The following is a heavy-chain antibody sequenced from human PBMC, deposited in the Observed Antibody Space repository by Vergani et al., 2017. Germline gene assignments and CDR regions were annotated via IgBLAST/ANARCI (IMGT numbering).Heavy chain of an antibody. CDR2: ISGSGGST. CDR3: ARVLGEAAAGTLFYYYYDMDV. D-gene: IGHD6-13*01. CDR1: GFTFSSYA. J-gene: IGHJ6*03. Sequence: EVQLLESGGGLVQPGGSLRLSCAASGFTFSSYAMSWVRQAPGTGLEWVSAISGSGGSTYYADSVKGRFTISRDKSKNTLYLQMNSLRAEDTAVYYCARVLGEAAAGTLFYYYYDMDVWGKGTTVTVSS. V-gene: IGHV3-23*01.